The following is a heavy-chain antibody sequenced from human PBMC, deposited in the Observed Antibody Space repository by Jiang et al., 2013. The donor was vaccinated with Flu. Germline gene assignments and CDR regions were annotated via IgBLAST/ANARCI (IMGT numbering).Heavy chain of an antibody. D-gene: IGHD6-19*01. V-gene: IGHV3-30-3*01. Sequence: QLLESGGGVVQPGKSLRLSCAASGFTFSSYAVHWVRQAPGKGLEWVGVISHDGNNKYYADSVKGRFTMSRDNSKNTLYLQMNSLRAEDTAVYYCARDRGSSGWYAPIEYWGQGTLVTVSS. CDR3: ARDRGSSGWYAPIEY. J-gene: IGHJ4*02. CDR2: ISHDGNNK. CDR1: GFTFSSYA.